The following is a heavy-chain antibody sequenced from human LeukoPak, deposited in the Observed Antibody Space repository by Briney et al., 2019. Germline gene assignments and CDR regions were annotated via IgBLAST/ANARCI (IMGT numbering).Heavy chain of an antibody. J-gene: IGHJ4*02. V-gene: IGHV4-34*01. CDR3: ARHKEDSYGYRVLDY. Sequence: PSETLSLTCAVYGGSFSGYYWSWIRQPPGKGLEWIGEINHSGSTNYNPSLKSRVTMSVDTSKNQFSLKLSSVTAADTAVYYCARHKEDSYGYRVLDYWGQGPLVTVSS. CDR2: INHSGST. CDR1: GGSFSGYY. D-gene: IGHD5-18*01.